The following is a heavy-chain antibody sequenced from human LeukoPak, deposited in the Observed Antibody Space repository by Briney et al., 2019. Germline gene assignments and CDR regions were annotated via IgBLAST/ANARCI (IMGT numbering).Heavy chain of an antibody. CDR1: GYNFNSYG. D-gene: IGHD3-10*01. V-gene: IGHV1-18*01. CDR3: ARYYYGSGRRNWFDP. CDR2: ISGYNGLT. J-gene: IGHJ5*02. Sequence: GASVKVSCKASGYNFNSYGISWLRQVPGQGLEWMGWISGYNGLTRYGKNVQGRVTLTTDTSTSTAYMELRSLRSDDTAVYYCARYYYGSGRRNWFDPWGQGTLVTVSS.